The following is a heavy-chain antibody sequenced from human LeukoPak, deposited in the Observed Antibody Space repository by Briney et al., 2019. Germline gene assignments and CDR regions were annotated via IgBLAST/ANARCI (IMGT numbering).Heavy chain of an antibody. CDR3: ARVDCSSTSCRYYYYYYYMDV. V-gene: IGHV3-11*04. Sequence: GGSLRLSCAASGFTFSDYYMSWIRQAPGKGLEWVSYISSSGSTIYYADSVKGRLTISRDNAKNSLYLQMNSLRAEDTAVYYCARVDCSSTSCRYYYYYYYMDVWGKGTTVTVSS. CDR1: GFTFSDYY. D-gene: IGHD2-2*01. CDR2: ISSSGSTI. J-gene: IGHJ6*03.